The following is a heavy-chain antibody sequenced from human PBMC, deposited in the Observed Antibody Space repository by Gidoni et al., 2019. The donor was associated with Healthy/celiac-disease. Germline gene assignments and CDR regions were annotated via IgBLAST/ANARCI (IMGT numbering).Heavy chain of an antibody. V-gene: IGHV3-30*07. J-gene: IGHJ6*03. CDR3: ARDRMEWFGLGYYYYYMDV. Sequence: KGRFTISRDNSKNTLYLQMNSLRAEDTAVYYCARDRMEWFGLGYYYYYMDVWGKGTTVTASS. D-gene: IGHD3-3*01.